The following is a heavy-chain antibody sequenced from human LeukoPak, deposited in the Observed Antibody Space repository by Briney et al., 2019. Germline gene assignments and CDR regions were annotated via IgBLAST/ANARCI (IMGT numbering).Heavy chain of an antibody. V-gene: IGHV3-30*03. Sequence: GRSLRLSCAASGFTFSSYGMHWVRQAPGKGLEWVAVISYDGSNKYYADSVKGRFTISRDNSKNTLYLQMNSLRAEDTAVYYCARDKSSGWYGYFQHWGQGTLVTVSS. CDR2: ISYDGSNK. CDR3: ARDKSSGWYGYFQH. J-gene: IGHJ1*01. D-gene: IGHD6-19*01. CDR1: GFTFSSYG.